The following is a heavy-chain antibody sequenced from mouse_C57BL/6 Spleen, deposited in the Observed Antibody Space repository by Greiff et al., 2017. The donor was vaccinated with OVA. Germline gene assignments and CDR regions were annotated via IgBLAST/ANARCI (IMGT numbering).Heavy chain of an antibody. CDR1: GYTFTSYW. D-gene: IGHD1-1*01. CDR2: IYPGSGST. CDR3: AVYYYGSSRYAMDY. J-gene: IGHJ4*01. Sequence: QVHVKQPGAELVKPGASVKMSCKASGYTFTSYWITWVKQRPGQGLEWIGDIYPGSGSTNYNEKFKSKATLTVDTSSSTAYMQLSSLTSEDSAVYYCAVYYYGSSRYAMDYWGQGTSVTVSS. V-gene: IGHV1-55*01.